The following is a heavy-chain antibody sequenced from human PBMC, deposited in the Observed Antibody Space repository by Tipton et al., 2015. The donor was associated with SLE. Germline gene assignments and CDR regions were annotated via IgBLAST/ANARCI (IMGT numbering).Heavy chain of an antibody. CDR3: ARRSSSLGVYFDY. V-gene: IGHV4-39*07. CDR2: FYYSGST. D-gene: IGHD6-6*01. CDR1: GGSISSSSYY. Sequence: TLSLTCTVSGGSISSSSYYWGWIRQPPGKGLEWIANFYYSGSTFYNPSLKSRVSISVDTSKNQFSLRLSSVTAADTAVYYCARRSSSLGVYFDYWGQGTLVTVSS. J-gene: IGHJ4*02.